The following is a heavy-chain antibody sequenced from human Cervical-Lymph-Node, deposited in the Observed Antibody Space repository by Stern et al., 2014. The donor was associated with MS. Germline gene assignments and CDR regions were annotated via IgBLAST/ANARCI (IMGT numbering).Heavy chain of an antibody. CDR2: ISYDGSNR. D-gene: IGHD2-21*01. V-gene: IGHV3-30*18. Sequence: VHLVESGGGVVQPGGSLRLSCAASGFTFNDFGLHWVRQAPGKRLEWAAVISYDGSNRDYADSVKGRFTVSRDNSKNILHLDMNSLRAEDTAVYYCTKSYFRIAYFFDYWGQGTLVTVTS. CDR1: GFTFNDFG. J-gene: IGHJ4*02. CDR3: TKSYFRIAYFFDY.